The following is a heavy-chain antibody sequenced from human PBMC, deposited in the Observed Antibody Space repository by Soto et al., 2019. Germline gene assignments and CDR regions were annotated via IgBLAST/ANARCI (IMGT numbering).Heavy chain of an antibody. CDR3: AINGKVDIVAYYYVMDV. CDR2: ISYDGSNK. Sequence: GGSLRLSCAASGFTFSSYGMHWVRQAPGKGLEWVAVISYDGSNKYYADSVKGRFTISRDNSKNTLYLQMNSLRAEDTAVYYCAINGKVDIVAYYYVMDVWGQGTTVTVSS. CDR1: GFTFSSYG. D-gene: IGHD5-12*01. J-gene: IGHJ6*02. V-gene: IGHV3-30*03.